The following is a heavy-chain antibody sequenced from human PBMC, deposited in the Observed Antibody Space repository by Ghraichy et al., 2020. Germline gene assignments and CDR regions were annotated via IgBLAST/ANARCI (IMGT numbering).Heavy chain of an antibody. CDR3: ARDLFYSDRSGYYASDY. Sequence: GVLRLSCAASGFTFSNYWMTWVRQAPGNGLEWVANIKQDGSAKYYVDSVRGRFTISRDNAKNSLYLEMNSLRAEDTAVYYCARDLFYSDRSGYYASDYWGQGTLVTVAS. J-gene: IGHJ4*02. D-gene: IGHD3-22*01. CDR2: IKQDGSAK. V-gene: IGHV3-7*01. CDR1: GFTFSNYW.